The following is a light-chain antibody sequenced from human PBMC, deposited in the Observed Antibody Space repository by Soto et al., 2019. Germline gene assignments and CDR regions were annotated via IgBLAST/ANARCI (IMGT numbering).Light chain of an antibody. Sequence: QSVLTQPASVSGSPGQSITISCTGTTSNIGSYILVSWYQQHPGKAPKLLIYEASTRPSGVSNRFSGSKSGNTASLTISGLQAEDEADYYCCSYAGSSTYVFGGGTKLTVL. V-gene: IGLV2-23*01. CDR2: EAS. CDR3: CSYAGSSTYV. CDR1: TSNIGSYIL. J-gene: IGLJ2*01.